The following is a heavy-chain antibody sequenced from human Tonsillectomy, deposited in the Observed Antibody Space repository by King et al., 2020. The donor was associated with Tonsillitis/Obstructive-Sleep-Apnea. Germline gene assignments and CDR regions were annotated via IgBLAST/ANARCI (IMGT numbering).Heavy chain of an antibody. Sequence: TLKESGPALVKPKQTLTLTCSFSGFSLSTGVGVGWIRQPPGKALEWLALIYWDDDQRYRPSLKSRLSITKDSSKNQVVLTMTNMDPVDAATYFCARIRGDLFFDYWGQGTLVTVSS. V-gene: IGHV2-5*02. J-gene: IGHJ4*02. CDR2: IYWDDDQ. CDR3: ARIRGDLFFDY. CDR1: GFSLSTGVG. D-gene: IGHD3-3*02.